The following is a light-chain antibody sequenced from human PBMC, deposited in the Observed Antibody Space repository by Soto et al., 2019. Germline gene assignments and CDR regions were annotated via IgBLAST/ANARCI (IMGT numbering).Light chain of an antibody. CDR2: AAS. J-gene: IGKJ3*01. V-gene: IGKV1-27*01. CDR3: QKYSSVPV. Sequence: IQRTQSPTSLSASVGDRVTITCRASQDIRNFVAWYQQKPGKAPKLLIYAASTLQSGVPSRFSGSGSGTDFTLPINSLQPEDVATYSCQKYSSVPVFGPGTKVEIK. CDR1: QDIRNF.